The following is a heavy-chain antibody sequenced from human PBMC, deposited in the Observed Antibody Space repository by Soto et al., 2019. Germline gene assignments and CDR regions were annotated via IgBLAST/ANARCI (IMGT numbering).Heavy chain of an antibody. CDR1: GYNFTGYY. D-gene: IGHD1-26*01. CDR3: ARQWVSYGMDV. J-gene: IGHJ6*02. Sequence: GASVKVSCKANGYNFTGYYIHWVRQAPGQGLEWMGWINTNSGGTNYAQKFQGWVTMTRDTSISTAYMELSRLRSDATAVYYCARQWVSYGMDVWGQGTTVTVSS. V-gene: IGHV1-2*04. CDR2: INTNSGGT.